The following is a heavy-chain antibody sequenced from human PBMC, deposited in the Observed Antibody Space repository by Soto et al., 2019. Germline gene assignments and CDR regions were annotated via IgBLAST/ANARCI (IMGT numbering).Heavy chain of an antibody. V-gene: IGHV4-59*01. CDR1: GGSMSNYY. CDR3: AGATYRYFDY. J-gene: IGHJ4*02. CDR2: VYYSGST. Sequence: SETLSLTCSVSGGSMSNYYWTWIRQPPGKGLEWIGYVYYSGSTNYNPSLRSRVTISVDTSKNQFSLKLSSVTAADTAVYYCAGATYRYFDYWGQGTLVTVSS. D-gene: IGHD3-16*02.